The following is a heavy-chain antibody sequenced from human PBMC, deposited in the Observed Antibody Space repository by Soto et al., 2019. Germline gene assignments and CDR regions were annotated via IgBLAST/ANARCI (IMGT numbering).Heavy chain of an antibody. Sequence: GGSLRLSCAASGFTFSSYAMHWVRQAPGKGLEWVAVISYDGSNKYYADSVKGRFTISRDNSKNTLYLQMNSLRAEDTAVYYCARDGTPSFYYYYYYYGMDVWGQGTTVTVSS. CDR3: ARDGTPSFYYYYYYYGMDV. D-gene: IGHD6-13*01. CDR1: GFTFSSYA. J-gene: IGHJ6*02. CDR2: ISYDGSNK. V-gene: IGHV3-30-3*01.